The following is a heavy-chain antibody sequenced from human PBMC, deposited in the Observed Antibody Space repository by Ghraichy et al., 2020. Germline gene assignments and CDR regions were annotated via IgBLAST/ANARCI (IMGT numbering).Heavy chain of an antibody. J-gene: IGHJ4*02. CDR3: ARDLYDSSGYYAEGSIDY. V-gene: IGHV1-18*04. CDR2: ISAYNGNT. D-gene: IGHD3-22*01. Sequence: ASVKVSCKASGYTFTSYGISWVRQAPGQGLEWMGWISAYNGNTNYAQKLQGRVTMTTDTSTSTAYMELRSLRSDDTAVYYCARDLYDSSGYYAEGSIDYWGQGTLVTVSS. CDR1: GYTFTSYG.